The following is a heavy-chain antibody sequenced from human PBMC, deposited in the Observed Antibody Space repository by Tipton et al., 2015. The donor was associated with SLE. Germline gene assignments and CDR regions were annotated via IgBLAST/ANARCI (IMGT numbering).Heavy chain of an antibody. J-gene: IGHJ6*04. D-gene: IGHD3-10*01. Sequence: SLRLSCAGSGFVFSSYAMSWVRQAPGKGLEWVSVIYSGGSSTYYADSVKGRFTISRDNSKNTLYPQMNSLRAEDTAVYYCAKDSPPRALAVWGKGTTVTVSS. CDR1: GFVFSSYA. V-gene: IGHV3-23*03. CDR2: IYSGGSST. CDR3: AKDSPPRALAV.